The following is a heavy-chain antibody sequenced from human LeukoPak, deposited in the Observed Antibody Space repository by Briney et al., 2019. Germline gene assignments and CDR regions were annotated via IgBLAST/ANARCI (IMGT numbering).Heavy chain of an antibody. D-gene: IGHD3-22*01. CDR1: GFTFSSYW. Sequence: GGSLRLSCAASGFTFSSYWMTWVRQAPGKGLEWVANIKPDGSDKYYLDSVKGRFTVSRDNAKNSLYLQINSLRAEDTAVYYCTRDPYSDSRGYYYFGAFDIWGQGTMVSVSS. V-gene: IGHV3-7*01. CDR3: TRDPYSDSRGYYYFGAFDI. CDR2: IKPDGSDK. J-gene: IGHJ3*02.